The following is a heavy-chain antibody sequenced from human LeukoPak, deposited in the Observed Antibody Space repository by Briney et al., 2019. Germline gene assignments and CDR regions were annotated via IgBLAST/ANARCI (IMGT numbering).Heavy chain of an antibody. CDR3: ARDLAVAGTFDY. J-gene: IGHJ4*02. CDR1: GFTFSSYS. Sequence: GGSLRLSCAASGFTFSSYSMNWVRQAPGKGLEWVSSISSSSSYIYYAESVKGGFTISRDNAKNSLYLQMNSLRAEDTAVYYCARDLAVAGTFDYWGQGTLVTVSS. CDR2: ISSSSSYI. D-gene: IGHD6-19*01. V-gene: IGHV3-21*01.